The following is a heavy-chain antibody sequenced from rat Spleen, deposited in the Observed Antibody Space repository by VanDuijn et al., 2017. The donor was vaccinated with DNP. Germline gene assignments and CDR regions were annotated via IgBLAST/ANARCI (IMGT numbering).Heavy chain of an antibody. CDR3: AIYFFSGDNWFAY. CDR1: EFTFNNYW. D-gene: IGHD1-1*01. Sequence: EVQLVESGGDLVQPGRSLKLSCVVSEFTFNNYWLTWISQIPGKGLAWVASITTSGGNTYYPDSVRGRFTISRDIARNTLYLQMNSLRSEDTATYYCAIYFFSGDNWFAYWGQGTLVTVSS. CDR2: ITTSGGNT. V-gene: IGHV5-31*01. J-gene: IGHJ3*01.